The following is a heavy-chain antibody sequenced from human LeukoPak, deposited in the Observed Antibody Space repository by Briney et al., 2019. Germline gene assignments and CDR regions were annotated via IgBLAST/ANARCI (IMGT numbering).Heavy chain of an antibody. Sequence: PSETLSLTCTVSGGSISSYYWSWIRQPPGKGLEWIGYIYYSGSTNYSPSLKSRVTISVDTSKNQFSLKLSSVTAADTAVYYCARAVGSGSYTDYWGQGTLVTVSS. CDR1: GGSISSYY. J-gene: IGHJ4*02. CDR3: ARAVGSGSYTDY. V-gene: IGHV4-59*08. CDR2: IYYSGST. D-gene: IGHD3-10*01.